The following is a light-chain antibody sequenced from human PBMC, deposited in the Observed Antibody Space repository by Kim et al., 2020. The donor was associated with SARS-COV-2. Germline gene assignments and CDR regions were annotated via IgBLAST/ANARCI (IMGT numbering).Light chain of an antibody. CDR1: QSVSSGY. J-gene: IGKJ1*01. Sequence: SPRETATLSCRASQSVSSGYLAWYQQKPGQAPRLLIYGASSRATGIPDRFSGSGSGTDFTLTISRLEPEDFAVYYCQQYGSSPRTFGQGTKVDIK. CDR2: GAS. V-gene: IGKV3-20*01. CDR3: QQYGSSPRT.